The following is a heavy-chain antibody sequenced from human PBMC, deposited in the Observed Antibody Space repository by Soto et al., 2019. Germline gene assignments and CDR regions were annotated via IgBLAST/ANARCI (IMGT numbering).Heavy chain of an antibody. J-gene: IGHJ4*02. D-gene: IGHD3-22*01. Sequence: QVQLVESGGGVVQPGRSLRLSCAASGFTFSSYGMHWVRQAPGKGLEWVAVIWYDGSNKYYADSVKGRFTISRDNSKNTLYLQMNSLRAEDTAVYYCARTHYYYDSSGYYYVDYWGQGTLVTVSS. CDR3: ARTHYYYDSSGYYYVDY. V-gene: IGHV3-33*01. CDR1: GFTFSSYG. CDR2: IWYDGSNK.